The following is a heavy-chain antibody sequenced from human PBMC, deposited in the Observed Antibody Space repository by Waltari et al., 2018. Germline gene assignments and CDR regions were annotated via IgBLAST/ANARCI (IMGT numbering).Heavy chain of an antibody. Sequence: QVPLVQSGAEVKKPGSSVKVSCKASGGTFSSYAISWVRLAPGPGLEWMGGIIPSFGTANYAQKFQGRVTITADESTSTAYMELSSLRSEDTAVYYCAGIAVAGTSAYYYYYGMDVWGQGTTVTVSS. V-gene: IGHV1-69*01. J-gene: IGHJ6*02. CDR3: AGIAVAGTSAYYYYYGMDV. CDR1: GGTFSSYA. CDR2: IIPSFGTA. D-gene: IGHD6-19*01.